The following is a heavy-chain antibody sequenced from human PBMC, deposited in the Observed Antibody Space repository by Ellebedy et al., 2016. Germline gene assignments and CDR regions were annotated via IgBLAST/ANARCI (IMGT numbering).Heavy chain of an antibody. V-gene: IGHV3-33*01. J-gene: IGHJ4*02. CDR2: IWYDGSNK. Sequence: GESLKISXAASGFTFSSYGMHWVRQAPGKGLEWVAVIWYDGSNKYYADSVKGRFTISRDNSKNTLYLQMNSLRAEDTAVYFCARVPDYYDSSAYYYWGQGTLVTVSS. CDR3: ARVPDYYDSSAYYY. CDR1: GFTFSSYG. D-gene: IGHD3-22*01.